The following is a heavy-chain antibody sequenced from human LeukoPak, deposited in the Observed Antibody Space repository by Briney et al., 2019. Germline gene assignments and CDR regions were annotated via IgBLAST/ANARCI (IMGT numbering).Heavy chain of an antibody. D-gene: IGHD3-10*01. V-gene: IGHV4-59*01. CDR2: IYYSGST. CDR1: GGSISSYY. Sequence: SETLSLTCTVSGGSISSYYWSWIRQPLGKGLEWIGYIYYSGSTNYNPSLKSRVTISVDTSKNQFSLKLSSVTAADTAVYYCARFRGGESWFDPWGQGTLVTVSS. CDR3: ARFRGGESWFDP. J-gene: IGHJ5*02.